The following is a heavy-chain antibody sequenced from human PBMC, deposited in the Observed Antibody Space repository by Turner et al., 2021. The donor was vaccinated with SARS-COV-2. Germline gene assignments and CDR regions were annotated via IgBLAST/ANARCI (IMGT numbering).Heavy chain of an antibody. CDR3: ARLDYDFWSGYYTGWFDP. CDR2: MYYSGST. CDR1: GGSVSSSRYY. V-gene: IGHV4-39*01. D-gene: IGHD3-3*01. J-gene: IGHJ5*02. Sequence: QLQLQESGPGLVKSSETLSLTCTASGGSVSSSRYYWGWIRQPPGKGLEWIGSMYYSGSTYYNPSLKSRVTISVDTSKNQFSLKLSSVTAADTAVYYCARLDYDFWSGYYTGWFDPWGQGTLVTVSS.